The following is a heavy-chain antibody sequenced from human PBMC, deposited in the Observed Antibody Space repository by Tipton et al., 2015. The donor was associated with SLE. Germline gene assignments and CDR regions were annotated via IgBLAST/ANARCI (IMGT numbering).Heavy chain of an antibody. CDR3: ARGVAHFYDSGSFDI. J-gene: IGHJ3*02. Sequence: LRLSCAIYSGSFSGYHWSWIRQPPGKGLEWIGEINYSGSTNYNPSLKSRATISIGTSKNQLSLKLSSVTAADTAAYYCARGVAHFYDSGSFDIWGQGTLVTVSS. V-gene: IGHV4-34*01. D-gene: IGHD2/OR15-2a*01. CDR2: INYSGST. CDR1: SGSFSGYH.